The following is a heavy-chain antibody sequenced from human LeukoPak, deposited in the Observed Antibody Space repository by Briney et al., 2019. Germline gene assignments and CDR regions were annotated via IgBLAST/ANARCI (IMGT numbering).Heavy chain of an antibody. D-gene: IGHD3-9*01. J-gene: IGHJ3*02. Sequence: GESLKISCKGSGYSFTSYWIGWVRQMPGKGLEWMGIIYPGDSDTRYSPSFQGQVTISADKSISTAYLQWSSLKASDTAMYYCARSLRYFDWLLPNGDAFDIWGQGTMVTVSS. CDR1: GYSFTSYW. CDR2: IYPGDSDT. V-gene: IGHV5-51*01. CDR3: ARSLRYFDWLLPNGDAFDI.